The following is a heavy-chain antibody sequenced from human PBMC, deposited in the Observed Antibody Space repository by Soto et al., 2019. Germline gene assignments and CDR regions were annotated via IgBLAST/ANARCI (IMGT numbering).Heavy chain of an antibody. J-gene: IGHJ6*04. CDR2: IYYTGST. D-gene: IGHD3-16*01. V-gene: IGHV4-59*01. CDR3: ARLDGYTHAVDI. CDR1: GGSINSCY. Sequence: PSETLSLTCSVAGGSINSCYWNRIRQPPGNGLEWVGYIYYTGSTNYNPSLKSRVTISVDTSKKHFSLKLASVTAAVTALYDCARLDGYTHAVDIWSKRTTVTAPQ.